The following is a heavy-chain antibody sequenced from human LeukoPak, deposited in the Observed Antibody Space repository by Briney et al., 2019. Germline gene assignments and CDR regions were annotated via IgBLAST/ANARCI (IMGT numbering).Heavy chain of an antibody. Sequence: PSETLSLTCTVSGGSISSGSYYWSWIRQPPGKGLEWIGEINHSGSTNYNPSLKSRVTISVDTSKNQFSLKLSSVTAADTAVYYCARGGYYMGAFDYWGQGTLVTVSS. CDR1: GGSISSGSYY. J-gene: IGHJ4*02. CDR3: ARGGYYMGAFDY. CDR2: INHSGST. V-gene: IGHV4-39*07. D-gene: IGHD3-3*01.